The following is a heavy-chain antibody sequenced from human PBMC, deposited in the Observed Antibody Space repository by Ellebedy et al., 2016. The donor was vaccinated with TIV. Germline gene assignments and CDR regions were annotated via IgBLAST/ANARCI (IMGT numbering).Heavy chain of an antibody. Sequence: GESLKISCKGSGYSFISYWIGWVRQMPGKGLEWMGIIYPGDSDTRYRPSFQGQVTISADKSISTAYLQWSSLKASDTAMYYCARRGYYYDSSGYSRGYFDYWGQGTLVTVSS. CDR2: IYPGDSDT. V-gene: IGHV5-51*01. CDR1: GYSFISYW. J-gene: IGHJ4*02. D-gene: IGHD3-22*01. CDR3: ARRGYYYDSSGYSRGYFDY.